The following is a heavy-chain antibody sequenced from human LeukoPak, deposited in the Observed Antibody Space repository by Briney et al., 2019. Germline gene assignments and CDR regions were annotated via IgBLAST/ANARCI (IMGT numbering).Heavy chain of an antibody. V-gene: IGHV4-31*03. J-gene: IGHJ4*02. CDR2: IYYSGST. Sequence: PSETLSLTCTVSGGSINSGGYYWSWIRQHPGKGLEWIGYIYYSGSTYYNPSLKSRSTISVDTSKNQFSLKLRSMTAADTAVYYCARAYSSSFDYWGQGTLVTVSS. D-gene: IGHD6-6*01. CDR3: ARAYSSSFDY. CDR1: GGSINSGGYY.